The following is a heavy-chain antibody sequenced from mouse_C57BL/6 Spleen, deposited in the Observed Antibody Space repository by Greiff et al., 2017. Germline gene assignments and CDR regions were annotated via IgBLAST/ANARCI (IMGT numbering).Heavy chain of an antibody. CDR3: ATQIRNYFDY. CDR2: IHPSDSDT. J-gene: IGHJ2*01. V-gene: IGHV1-74*01. Sequence: QVQLQQPGAELVKPGASGYTFTSYWMHWVKQRPGQGLEWIGRIHPSDSDTNYNQKFKGKATLTVDKSSSTAYMQLSSLTSEDSAVYYCATQIRNYFDYWGQGTTLTVAS. CDR1: GYTFTSYW.